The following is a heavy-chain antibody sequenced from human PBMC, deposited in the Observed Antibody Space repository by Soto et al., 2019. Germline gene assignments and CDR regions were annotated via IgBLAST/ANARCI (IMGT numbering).Heavy chain of an antibody. CDR2: IYPGDSDT. Sequence: PGESLKIPCKGSGYSFTSYWIGWVRQMPGKGLEWMGIIYPGDSDTRYSPSFQGQVTISADKSISTAYLQWSSLKASDTAMYYCARSCSSTSCYEALIDYWGQGTLVTVSS. CDR3: ARSCSSTSCYEALIDY. V-gene: IGHV5-51*01. CDR1: GYSFTSYW. J-gene: IGHJ4*02. D-gene: IGHD2-2*01.